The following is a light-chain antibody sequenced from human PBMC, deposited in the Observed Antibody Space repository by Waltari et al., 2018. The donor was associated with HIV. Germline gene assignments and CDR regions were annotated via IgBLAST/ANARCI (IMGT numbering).Light chain of an antibody. CDR1: QNIHTF. V-gene: IGKV1-39*01. Sequence: DIQMTQSPSSLSASVGDRVSITCRAGQNIHTFLNWYQQQPGSGPKLLIFGASRLPSGVPSRFSGSGSETDFTLTIDNLQVEDFATYYCLETDSMPRTFGPGTKVD. J-gene: IGKJ3*01. CDR2: GAS. CDR3: LETDSMPRT.